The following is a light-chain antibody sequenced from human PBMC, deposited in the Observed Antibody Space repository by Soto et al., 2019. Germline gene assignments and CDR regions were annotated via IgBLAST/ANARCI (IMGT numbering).Light chain of an antibody. CDR1: QSVSSN. Sequence: EIVMTQSPATVSVSPGERVTLSCRASQSVSSNLAWYQQEPGQAPRLLIYGASTRATDIPVRFSGSGSGTEFTLTISSLQSEDFAVYYCQQYNDWPRKFGQGTKVDIK. J-gene: IGKJ1*01. CDR3: QQYNDWPRK. V-gene: IGKV3-15*01. CDR2: GAS.